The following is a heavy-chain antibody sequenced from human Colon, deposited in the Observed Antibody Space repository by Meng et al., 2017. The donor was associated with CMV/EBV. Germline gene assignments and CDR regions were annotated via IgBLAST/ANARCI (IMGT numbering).Heavy chain of an antibody. CDR1: GFTFSSYS. CDR2: ISSSSYI. Sequence: GESLKISCAASGFTFSSYSMNWVRQAPGKGLEWISPISSSSYIYYADSVKGRFTISRDNAKNSLYLQMNSLRAEDTAVYYCARGMASSSWYWFDPWGQGTLVTVSS. J-gene: IGHJ5*02. CDR3: ARGMASSSWYWFDP. V-gene: IGHV3-21*01. D-gene: IGHD6-13*01.